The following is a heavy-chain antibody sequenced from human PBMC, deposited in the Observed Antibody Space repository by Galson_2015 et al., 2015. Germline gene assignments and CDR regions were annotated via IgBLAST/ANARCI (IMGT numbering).Heavy chain of an antibody. CDR2: IDPSGSYT. J-gene: IGHJ2*01. CDR1: GYSFTRYW. D-gene: IGHD1-26*01. CDR3: ACSGSYGDYWYFEL. V-gene: IGHV5-10-1*01. Sequence: QSGAAVEKPGESLRISWKGSGYSFTRYWVSWVRQMPGKGLEWMGRIDPSGSYTHYSPSFQGRFTISADKSNSTAYLQWSSLKASDTAMYYCACSGSYGDYWYFELWGRGTLVTVSS.